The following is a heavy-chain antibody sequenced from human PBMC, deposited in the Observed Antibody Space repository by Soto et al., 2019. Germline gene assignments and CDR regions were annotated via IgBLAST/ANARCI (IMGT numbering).Heavy chain of an antibody. D-gene: IGHD5-18*01. CDR2: INSDGSST. CDR1: GFTFSSYW. J-gene: IGHJ6*02. V-gene: IGHV3-74*01. CDR3: ARDMVDTAMVYYYYGMDV. Sequence: HPGGSLRLSCAASGFTFSSYWMHWVRQAPGKGLVWVSRINSDGSSTSYADSVKGRFTISRDNAKNSLYLQMNSLRAEDTAVYYCARDMVDTAMVYYYYGMDVWGQGTTVTVSS.